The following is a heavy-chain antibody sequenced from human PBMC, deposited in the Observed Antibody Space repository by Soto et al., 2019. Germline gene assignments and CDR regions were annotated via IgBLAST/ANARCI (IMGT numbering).Heavy chain of an antibody. V-gene: IGHV4-4*07. CDR1: GGSISSYY. D-gene: IGHD1-7*01. Sequence: SETLSLTCTVSGGSISSYYWSWIRQPAGKGLEWIGRIYTSGSTNYNPSLKSRVTMSVDTSKNQFSLKLSSVTAADTAVYYCARDTITGTTSYYYYYGMDVWGQGTTVTVSS. J-gene: IGHJ6*02. CDR2: IYTSGST. CDR3: ARDTITGTTSYYYYYGMDV.